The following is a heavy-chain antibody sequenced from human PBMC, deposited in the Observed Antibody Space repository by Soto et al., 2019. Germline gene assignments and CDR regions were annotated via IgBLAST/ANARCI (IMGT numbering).Heavy chain of an antibody. CDR1: GGTFSSYA. CDR3: ASRSSLRSGSPLDY. CDR2: IIPIFGTA. J-gene: IGHJ4*02. D-gene: IGHD3-10*01. Sequence: QVQLVQSGAEVKKPGSSVKVSCKASGGTFSSYAISWVRQAPGQGLEWMGGIIPIFGTANYAQKFQGRVTITADESTSTVYMGVSSLRSEDTAVYYCASRSSLRSGSPLDYWGQGTLVTVSS. V-gene: IGHV1-69*01.